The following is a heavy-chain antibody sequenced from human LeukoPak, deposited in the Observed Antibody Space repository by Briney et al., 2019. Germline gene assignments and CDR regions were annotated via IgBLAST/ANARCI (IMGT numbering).Heavy chain of an antibody. D-gene: IGHD3-10*01. V-gene: IGHV3-53*01. J-gene: IGHJ3*02. CDR1: GVTVSSNY. Sequence: GGSLRLSCAASGVTVSSNYISWVRQAPGKGLEWVSVIYSDGRTYYTDSVKGRFTISRDNSKNTLYLQMNSLRAEDTAVYYCARSRAGSGSYFGAFDIWAKGQWSPSLQ. CDR2: IYSDGRT. CDR3: ARSRAGSGSYFGAFDI.